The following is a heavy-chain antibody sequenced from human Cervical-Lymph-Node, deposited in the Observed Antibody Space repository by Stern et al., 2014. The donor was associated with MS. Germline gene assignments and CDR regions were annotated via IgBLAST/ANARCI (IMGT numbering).Heavy chain of an antibody. CDR1: GYIFTSYA. CDR3: TRVYGPMVHAY. CDR2: ISPGNGNT. V-gene: IGHV1-3*01. Sequence: QVQLVQSGAEVKKPGASVKVSCKASGYIFTSYAMHWVRQAPGQRLEWMGWISPGNGNTKYSQKFQGRVTITRDTSASTAYMELSSLRSEDTAVYYCTRVYGPMVHAYWGQGTLVTVSS. J-gene: IGHJ4*02. D-gene: IGHD2-8*01.